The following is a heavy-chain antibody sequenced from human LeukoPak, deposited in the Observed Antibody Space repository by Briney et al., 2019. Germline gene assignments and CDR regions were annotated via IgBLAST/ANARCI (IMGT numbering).Heavy chain of an antibody. Sequence: GGSLRLSCAASGFTFSSYAMSWVRQAPGKGLEWVSAISGSGGGTYYADSVKGRFTISRDNSKNTLYLQMNSLRAEDTAVYYCAKRSAESSGYFNYWGQGILVTVSS. V-gene: IGHV3-23*01. CDR1: GFTFSSYA. CDR2: ISGSGGGT. D-gene: IGHD6-19*01. CDR3: AKRSAESSGYFNY. J-gene: IGHJ4*02.